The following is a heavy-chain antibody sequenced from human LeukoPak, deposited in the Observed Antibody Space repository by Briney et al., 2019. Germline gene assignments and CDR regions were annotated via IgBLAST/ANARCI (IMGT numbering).Heavy chain of an antibody. Sequence: PGESLKISCKGSGYSFTSYWIGWVRQMPGKGLEWMGIIYPGDSDTRYSPSFQGQVTISADKSISTAYLQWSSLKASDTAMYYCARQAPYYYDSSGYYNAFDYWGQGTLVTVSS. V-gene: IGHV5-51*01. CDR2: IYPGDSDT. D-gene: IGHD3-22*01. J-gene: IGHJ4*02. CDR1: GYSFTSYW. CDR3: ARQAPYYYDSSGYYNAFDY.